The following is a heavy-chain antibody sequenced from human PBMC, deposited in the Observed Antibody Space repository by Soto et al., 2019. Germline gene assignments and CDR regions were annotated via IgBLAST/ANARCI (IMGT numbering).Heavy chain of an antibody. CDR2: IYPGDSDT. CDR1: GYXFTSYL. CDR3: ASSRGSSWYRY. Sequence: EXLKISCKGSGYXFTSYLVVWVRQMPGKGLEWMGIIYPGDSDTRYSPSFQGQVTISADKSISTAYLQLSSLKASDTAMYYCASSRGSSWYRYWGQGTLVTVYS. D-gene: IGHD6-13*01. J-gene: IGHJ4*02. V-gene: IGHV5-51*01.